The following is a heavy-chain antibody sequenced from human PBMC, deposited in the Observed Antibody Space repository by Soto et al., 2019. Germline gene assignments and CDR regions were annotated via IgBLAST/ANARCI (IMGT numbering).Heavy chain of an antibody. CDR2: VYWDDAK. V-gene: IGHV2-5*02. CDR1: GFSLSTSGAA. CDR3: AHRQIPTFCGLVTQTGVLFGS. D-gene: IGHD2-21*01. Sequence: QITLKESGPTLVNPTQTLTLTCTFSGFSLSTSGAAVGWIRQPPGKALEWLALVYWDDAKRYSPAIKNRVTITKHTSKNQVALTLPNPEPLHTATSYCAHRQIPTFCGLVTQTGVLFGSCGQVTLVTVAS. J-gene: IGHJ5*01.